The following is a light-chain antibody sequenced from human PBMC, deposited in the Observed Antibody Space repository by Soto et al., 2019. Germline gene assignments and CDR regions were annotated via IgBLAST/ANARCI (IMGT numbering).Light chain of an antibody. CDR3: QQFNSYQFT. V-gene: IGKV1-13*02. J-gene: IGKJ3*01. CDR2: DAS. CDR1: QGISSA. Sequence: AIQLTQSPSSLSASVGDRVTITCRASQGISSALAWYQQKPGKAPKLLIYDASSLESGVPSRFSGSGSGTDFTLTISSLQPEDFATYYCQQFNSYQFTFGPGIKVDIK.